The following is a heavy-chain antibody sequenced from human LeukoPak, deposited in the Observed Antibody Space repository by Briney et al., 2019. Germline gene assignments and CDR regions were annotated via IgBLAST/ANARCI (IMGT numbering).Heavy chain of an antibody. Sequence: ASVKVSCKASGGTFSSYAISWVRQAPGQGLEWMGRIIPILGIANYAQKFQGRVTITADKSTSTAYMELSSLRSEDTAVYYCARDPKYGGFFDYWGQGTLVTVSS. J-gene: IGHJ4*02. CDR3: ARDPKYGGFFDY. CDR1: GGTFSSYA. D-gene: IGHD5-12*01. CDR2: IIPILGIA. V-gene: IGHV1-69*04.